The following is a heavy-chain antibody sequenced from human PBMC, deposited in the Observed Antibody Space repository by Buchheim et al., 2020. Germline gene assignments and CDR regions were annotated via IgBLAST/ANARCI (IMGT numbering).Heavy chain of an antibody. D-gene: IGHD3-10*01. J-gene: IGHJ6*02. CDR3: ARVRITMVQGEEYYYYYGMDV. CDR2: INHSGST. CDR1: GGSFSGYY. V-gene: IGHV4-34*01. Sequence: QVQLQQWGAGLLKPSETLSLTCAVYGGSFSGYYWSWIRQPPGKGLEWFGEINHSGSTNYNQSLKSRVTISVDTSQNQFSLKLSSVTAADTAVYYCARVRITMVQGEEYYYYYGMDVWGQGTT.